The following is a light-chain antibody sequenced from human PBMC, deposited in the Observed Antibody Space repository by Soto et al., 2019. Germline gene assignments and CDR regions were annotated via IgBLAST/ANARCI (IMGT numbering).Light chain of an antibody. J-gene: IGKJ4*01. Sequence: DIQMTQSPSTLSASVGDRVTITCRASQSLKSCLAWYQQKPGKAPNLLIYEASALESGVPSRFSGTGSETEYTLTISSLQPDDFASYYCQQYHTFPLTFGGGTQVEIK. CDR2: EAS. V-gene: IGKV1-5*03. CDR1: QSLKSC. CDR3: QQYHTFPLT.